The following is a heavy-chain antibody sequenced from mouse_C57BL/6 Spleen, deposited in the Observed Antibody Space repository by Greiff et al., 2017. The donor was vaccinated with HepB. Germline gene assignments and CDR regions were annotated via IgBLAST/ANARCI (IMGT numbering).Heavy chain of an antibody. CDR1: GFTFSNYW. CDR3: TVNYYGTYFDY. J-gene: IGHJ2*01. V-gene: IGHV6-3*01. D-gene: IGHD1-1*01. Sequence: EVQRVESGGGLVQPGGSMKLSCVASGFTFSNYWMNWVRQSPEKGLEWVAQIRLKSDNYATHYAESVKGRFTISRDDSKSSVYLQMNNLRAEDTGIYYCTVNYYGTYFDYWGQGTTLTVSS. CDR2: IRLKSDNYAT.